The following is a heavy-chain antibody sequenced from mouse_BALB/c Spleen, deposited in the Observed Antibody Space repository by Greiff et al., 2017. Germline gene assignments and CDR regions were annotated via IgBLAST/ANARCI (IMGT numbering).Heavy chain of an antibody. Sequence: EVKVEESGGGLVKPGGSLKLSCAASGFTFSSYTMSWVRQTPEKRLEWVATISSGGGNTYYPDSVKGRFTISRDNAKNNLYLQMSSLRSEDTALYYCARHDGYSYYYAMDYWGQGTSVTVSS. J-gene: IGHJ4*01. V-gene: IGHV5-9*03. CDR2: ISSGGGNT. D-gene: IGHD2-3*01. CDR1: GFTFSSYT. CDR3: ARHDGYSYYYAMDY.